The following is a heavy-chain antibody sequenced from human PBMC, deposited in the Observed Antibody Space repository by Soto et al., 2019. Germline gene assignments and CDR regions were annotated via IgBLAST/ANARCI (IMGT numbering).Heavy chain of an antibody. CDR2: SYWDDDK. D-gene: IGHD5-12*01. CDR3: AHSNGGHVATIWGGGWFDP. CDR1: GFSLSTSGVG. V-gene: IGHV2-5*02. J-gene: IGHJ5*02. Sequence: QITLKESGPTLVKPTQTLTLTCTFSGFSLSTSGVGVGWIRQPPGKALEWLALSYWDDDKRYSPSLKSRLTITKDTSKNQVVLTMTNMDPVDTATYYCAHSNGGHVATIWGGGWFDPWGQGTLVTVSS.